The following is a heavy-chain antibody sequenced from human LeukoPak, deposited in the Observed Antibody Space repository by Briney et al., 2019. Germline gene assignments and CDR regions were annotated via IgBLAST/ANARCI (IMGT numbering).Heavy chain of an antibody. CDR3: ARDRGTFGVVDS. V-gene: IGHV3-48*04. CDR2: IGTSSSTI. J-gene: IGHJ4*02. Sequence: PGGSLRLSCAVSGFSFDNCAMTWVRQAPGKGLEWVAYIGTSSSTIYQAKSMKGRIFISRDNAKNSLFLQMDSLRVEDTAVYYCARDRGTFGVVDSWGQGTLVAVSS. CDR1: GFSFDNCA. D-gene: IGHD3-3*01.